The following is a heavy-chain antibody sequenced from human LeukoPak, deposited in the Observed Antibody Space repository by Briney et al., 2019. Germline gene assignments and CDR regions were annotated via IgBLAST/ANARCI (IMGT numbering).Heavy chain of an antibody. J-gene: IGHJ4*02. CDR2: IYHSGST. D-gene: IGHD4-11*01. Sequence: SETLSLTCTVSGGSISSGDYYWSWIRQPPGKGLEWIGYIYHSGSTYYNPSLKSRVTISVDRSKNQFSLKLSSVTAADTAVYYCAAAPYMTTVTNYFDYWGQGTLVTVSS. V-gene: IGHV4-30-4*01. CDR3: AAAPYMTTVTNYFDY. CDR1: GGSISSGDYY.